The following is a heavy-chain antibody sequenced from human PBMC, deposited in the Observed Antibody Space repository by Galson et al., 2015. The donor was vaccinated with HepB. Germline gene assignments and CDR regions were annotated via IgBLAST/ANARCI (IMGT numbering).Heavy chain of an antibody. CDR1: GGTFSSYA. CDR3: ARGFALEFHGMDV. V-gene: IGHV1-69*04. D-gene: IGHD2-21*01. J-gene: IGHJ6*02. CDR2: IIPILGIA. Sequence: SVKVSCKASGGTFSSYAISWVRQAPGQGLEWMGRIIPILGIANYAQKFQGRVTITADKSTSTAYMELSSLRSEDTAVYYCARGFALEFHGMDVWGQGTTVTVSS.